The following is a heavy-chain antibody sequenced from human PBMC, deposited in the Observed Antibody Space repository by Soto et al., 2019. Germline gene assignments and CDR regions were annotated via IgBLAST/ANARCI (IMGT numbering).Heavy chain of an antibody. CDR2: INPNSGVT. J-gene: IGHJ6*03. D-gene: IGHD5-12*01. CDR3: ARESGGATATLDYYCFYMDV. Sequence: QVQLVQSGAEVRKPGASVTVSCRSSGDSFNDYYIHWVRQAPGQGLEWMGWINPNSGVTKYAQKFQGWVSMTRDTSIRTVYMQLSRLRSDDTAVYYCARESGGATATLDYYCFYMDVWGTGTRVTVSS. V-gene: IGHV1-2*04. CDR1: GDSFNDYY.